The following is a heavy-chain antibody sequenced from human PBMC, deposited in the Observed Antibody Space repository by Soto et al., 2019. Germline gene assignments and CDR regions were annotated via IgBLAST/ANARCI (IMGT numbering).Heavy chain of an antibody. V-gene: IGHV3-23*01. D-gene: IGHD2-2*01. CDR1: GFTFNTYA. Sequence: RGSLILSCAASGFTFNTYAMSWVRQAPGTVKEWVSSISNSAEYTYYADSVKGRFTISRDNSKNTLYLQMNSLRAEDTAVYYCPHRYCSGTSGSTIHYTWFDPWGQGTLVTVSS. CDR3: PHRYCSGTSGSTIHYTWFDP. CDR2: ISNSAEYT. J-gene: IGHJ5*02.